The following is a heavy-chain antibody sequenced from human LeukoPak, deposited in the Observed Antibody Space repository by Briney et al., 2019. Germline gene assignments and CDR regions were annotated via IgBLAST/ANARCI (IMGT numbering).Heavy chain of an antibody. CDR1: GGSISY. D-gene: IGHD3-10*01. V-gene: IGHV4-39*07. CDR3: ARRGVQPFRYFDY. Sequence: PSETLSLTCTVSGGSISYWGWIRQPPGKGLEWIGSIYYSGSTYYNPSLKSRVTISVDTSKNQFSLKLSSVTAADTAVYYCARRGVQPFRYFDYXGXGTLVTVSS. CDR2: IYYSGST. J-gene: IGHJ4*02.